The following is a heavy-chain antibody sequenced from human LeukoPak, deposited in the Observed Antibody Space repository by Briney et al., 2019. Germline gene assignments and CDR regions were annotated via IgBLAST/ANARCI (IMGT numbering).Heavy chain of an antibody. CDR2: ISYDGSNK. J-gene: IGHJ4*02. Sequence: GGSLRLSCAASGFTFSSSAMSWVRQAPGKGLEWVAVISYDGSNKYYADSVKGRFTISRDNSKNTLYLQMNSLRAEDTAVYYCARDPTYSSSWSYFDYWGQGTLVTVSS. CDR1: GFTFSSSA. CDR3: ARDPTYSSSWSYFDY. V-gene: IGHV3-30-3*01. D-gene: IGHD6-13*01.